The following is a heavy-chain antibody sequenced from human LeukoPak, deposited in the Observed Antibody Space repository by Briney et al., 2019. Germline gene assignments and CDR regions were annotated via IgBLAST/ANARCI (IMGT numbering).Heavy chain of an antibody. CDR3: ARDFESGPFDY. D-gene: IGHD3-3*01. J-gene: IGHJ4*02. Sequence: ASVKVSCKASGYTFTSFGISWVRQAPGQGLEWMGWISPYNGDTNYAQNLQGRVTMTTDTSTSTAYMELRSLRSDDTAVYYCARDFESGPFDYWGQGTLVTVSS. CDR1: GYTFTSFG. CDR2: ISPYNGDT. V-gene: IGHV1-18*01.